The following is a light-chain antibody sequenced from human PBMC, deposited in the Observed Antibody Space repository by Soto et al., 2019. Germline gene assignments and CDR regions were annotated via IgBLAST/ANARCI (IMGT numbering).Light chain of an antibody. J-gene: IGKJ4*01. Sequence: EIVMTQSPATLSVSLGERATLSCRASQGVSSTYLAWHQQKPGQAPRLLIYSASSRATGIPDRFSGSGSGTDFTLTISRLEPEDSAVYYCQQYGSSPLTFGGGTKVDIK. CDR1: QGVSSTY. V-gene: IGKV3-20*01. CDR3: QQYGSSPLT. CDR2: SAS.